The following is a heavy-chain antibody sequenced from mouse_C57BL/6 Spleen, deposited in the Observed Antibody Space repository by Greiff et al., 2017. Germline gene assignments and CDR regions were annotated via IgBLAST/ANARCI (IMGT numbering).Heavy chain of an antibody. CDR2: IDPSASYT. V-gene: IGHV1-69*01. Sequence: VQLQQPGAELVMPGASVKLSCKASGYTFTSYWMHWVKQRPGQGLEWIGEIDPSASYTNYNQKFKGKSTLTVDKSSSTAYMQLSSLTSEDSAVYYCARRMGGFDYWGQGTTLTVSS. J-gene: IGHJ2*01. CDR1: GYTFTSYW. CDR3: ARRMGGFDY. D-gene: IGHD2-3*01.